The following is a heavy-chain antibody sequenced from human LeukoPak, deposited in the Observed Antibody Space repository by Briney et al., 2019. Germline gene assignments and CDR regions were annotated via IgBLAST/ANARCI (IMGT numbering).Heavy chain of an antibody. Sequence: SETPSLTCAVYGGSFSGYYWSWIRQPPGEGLEWIGEINHSGSTNYNPSLKSRVTISVDTSKNQFSLKLSSVTAADTAVYYCARGRGWFGESTFDPWGQGTLVTVSS. D-gene: IGHD3-10*01. CDR2: INHSGST. CDR3: ARGRGWFGESTFDP. J-gene: IGHJ5*02. V-gene: IGHV4-34*01. CDR1: GGSFSGYY.